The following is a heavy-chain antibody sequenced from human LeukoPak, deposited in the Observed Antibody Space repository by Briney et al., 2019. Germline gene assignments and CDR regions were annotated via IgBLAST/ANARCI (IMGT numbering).Heavy chain of an antibody. V-gene: IGHV1-24*01. CDR3: ATGRVYSSGYYYNYYYGMDV. D-gene: IGHD3-22*01. CDR1: GYTLTELS. Sequence: ASVKVSCKVSGYTLTELSMHWVRQAPGKGLEWMGGYDPEDGETIYAQKFQGRVTMTEDTSTDTAYMELSSLRSEDTAVYYCATGRVYSSGYYYNYYYGMDVWGQGTTVTVSS. CDR2: YDPEDGET. J-gene: IGHJ6*02.